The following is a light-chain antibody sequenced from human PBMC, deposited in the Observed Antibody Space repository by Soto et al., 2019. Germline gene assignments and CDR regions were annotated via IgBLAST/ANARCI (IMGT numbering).Light chain of an antibody. V-gene: IGLV2-14*01. CDR2: HVS. CDR1: SSDVGAYNY. Sequence: QSVLTQPASVSGPPGQSITISCTGTSSDVGAYNYVSWYQQYTCKAPRLIIYHVSNLPSGVSDRFSGSKSGSSASLTISGLQAEDEADYYCSAYTSTSTYVFGTGTKVNVL. CDR3: SAYTSTSTYV. J-gene: IGLJ1*01.